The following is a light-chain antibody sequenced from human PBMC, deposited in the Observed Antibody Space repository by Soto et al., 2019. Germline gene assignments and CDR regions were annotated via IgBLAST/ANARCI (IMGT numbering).Light chain of an antibody. CDR3: QQRTYWPPYT. CDR2: DAS. CDR1: QSVSSY. J-gene: IGKJ2*01. Sequence: IVLTQSPATLSLSPGERATLSCRASQSVSSYLAWYQHKPGQAPRVLIYDASNRATGIPARFSGSGSGTDFTLTISYLEPEDFAVYYCQQRTYWPPYTFGQGTKLEIK. V-gene: IGKV3-11*01.